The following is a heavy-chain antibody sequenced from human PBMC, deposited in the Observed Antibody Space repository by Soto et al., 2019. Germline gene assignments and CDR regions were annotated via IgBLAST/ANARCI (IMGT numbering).Heavy chain of an antibody. CDR3: TRANWYSEY. CDR2: IYYNGNT. Sequence: QVQLQESGPGLVKPSETLSLTCSVSGGSISNHYWSWIRHPPGKGLEWIGYIYYNGNTNYNPSLKSRVTMSVDTSRNQSSLKLTTVTAAYTAVYYCTRANWYSEYWGQGTLVTVSS. J-gene: IGHJ4*02. D-gene: IGHD7-27*01. V-gene: IGHV4-59*11. CDR1: GGSISNHY.